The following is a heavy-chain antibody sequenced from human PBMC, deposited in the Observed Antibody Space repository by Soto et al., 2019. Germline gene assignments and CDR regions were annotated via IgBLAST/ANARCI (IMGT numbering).Heavy chain of an antibody. CDR1: GASINSSNYY. CDR3: GRLPRIAVAGGMYYYYYYMDV. Sequence: SETLSLTCTVSGASINSSNYYWGWIRQSPGKGLEWIGSFLYSGSTYYNPSLKSRVTISVDTSKNQFSLRLSSVTAADTAVFYCGRLPRIAVAGGMYYYYYYMDVWGKGTTVTVSS. J-gene: IGHJ6*03. D-gene: IGHD6-19*01. CDR2: FLYSGST. V-gene: IGHV4-39*01.